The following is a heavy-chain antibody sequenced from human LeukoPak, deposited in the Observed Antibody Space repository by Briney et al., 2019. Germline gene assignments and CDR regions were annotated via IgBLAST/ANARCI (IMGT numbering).Heavy chain of an antibody. CDR3: ARGRSTLYGGYIDY. J-gene: IGHJ4*02. CDR1: GGSISSYY. CDR2: IYYSGST. V-gene: IGHV4-59*01. D-gene: IGHD4/OR15-4a*01. Sequence: SETLSLTCTVPGGSISSYYWSWIRQPPGKGLEWIGYIYYSGSTNYNPSLKSRVTISVDTSKNQFSLKLSSVTAADTAVYYCARGRSTLYGGYIDYWGQGTLVTVSS.